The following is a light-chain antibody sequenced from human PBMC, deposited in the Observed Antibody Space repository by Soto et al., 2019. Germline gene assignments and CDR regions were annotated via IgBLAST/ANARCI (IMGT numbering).Light chain of an antibody. J-gene: IGLJ2*01. V-gene: IGLV1-40*01. CDR3: QSYDSSLDAV. CDR2: GNS. Sequence: QSVLTQPRSVSGAPGQRVTISCTGSSSNIGAGYDVHWYQQLPGTAPKLLIYGNSNRPSGVPDRFSGSKSGTSASLAITGLQAEDEADYYCQSYDSSLDAVFGGGTKLTVL. CDR1: SSNIGAGYD.